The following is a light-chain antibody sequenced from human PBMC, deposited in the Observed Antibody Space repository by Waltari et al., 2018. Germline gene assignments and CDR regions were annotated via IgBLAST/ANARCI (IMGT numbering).Light chain of an antibody. Sequence: QSALTQPASVSGSPGQPITISCPGTSSDDGGDNYVSWYQPHPGKAPKLMIYDVRKRPSGVSNRFSGSKSGNTASLTISGLQAEDEADYYCSSYTSSSTFGVFGTGTKVTVL. V-gene: IGLV2-14*01. J-gene: IGLJ1*01. CDR1: SSDDGGDNY. CDR2: DVR. CDR3: SSYTSSSTFGV.